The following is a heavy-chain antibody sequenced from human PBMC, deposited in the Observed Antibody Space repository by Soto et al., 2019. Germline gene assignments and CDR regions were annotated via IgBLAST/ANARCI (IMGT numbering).Heavy chain of an antibody. CDR2: ISYDGSNK. CDR3: ARVFFGELIQFVGMDF. Sequence: PGGSLRLSCAASGFTFSSYAMHWFRQAPGKGLEWVAVISYDGSNKYYADSVKGRFTISRDNSKNTLYLQMNSLRAEDTAVYYCARVFFGELIQFVGMDFWGQGTTVTVSS. V-gene: IGHV3-30-3*01. CDR1: GFTFSSYA. D-gene: IGHD3-10*01. J-gene: IGHJ6*02.